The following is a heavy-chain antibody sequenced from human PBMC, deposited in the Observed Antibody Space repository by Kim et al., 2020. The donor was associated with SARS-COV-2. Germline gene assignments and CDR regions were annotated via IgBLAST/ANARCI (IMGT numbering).Heavy chain of an antibody. J-gene: IGHJ6*02. CDR2: INPNSGGT. Sequence: ASVKVSCKASGYTFTGYYMHWVRQAPGQGLEWMGRINPNSGGTNYAQKFQGRVTMTRDTSISTAYMELSRLRSDDTAVYYCARATHCSRSSCRGSVYYSYGMDVWGQGTTVTVSS. D-gene: IGHD2-2*01. V-gene: IGHV1-2*06. CDR3: ARATHCSRSSCRGSVYYSYGMDV. CDR1: GYTFTGYY.